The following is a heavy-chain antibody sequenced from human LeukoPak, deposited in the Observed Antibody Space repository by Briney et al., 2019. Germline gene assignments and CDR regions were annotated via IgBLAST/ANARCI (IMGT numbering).Heavy chain of an antibody. V-gene: IGHV4-34*01. D-gene: IGHD1-26*01. CDR1: GGSFSGYY. J-gene: IGHJ4*02. CDR3: ARGPGELRPKAAEFDY. CDR2: INHSGST. Sequence: SETLSLTCAVYGGSFSGYYWSWIRQPPGKGLEWIGEINHSGSTNYNPSLTSRVTISVDTSKNQFSLKLSSVTAADTAVYYCARGPGELRPKAAEFDYWGQGTLVTVSS.